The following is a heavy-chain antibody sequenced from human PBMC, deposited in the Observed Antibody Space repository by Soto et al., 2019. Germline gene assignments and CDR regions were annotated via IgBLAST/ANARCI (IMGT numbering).Heavy chain of an antibody. CDR1: GFIFNKYA. Sequence: EVQLLQSGGELVQPGESLRLSCAASGFIFNKYAMTWVRQAPGKGLEWVSAISGDGDTTYYADSMKGRFTISRDNSKNTLFLQMNSLRDEDTALYYCASPKVTSSWSSDYWGQGTLVTVSS. CDR2: ISGDGDTT. D-gene: IGHD6-13*01. V-gene: IGHV3-23*01. CDR3: ASPKVTSSWSSDY. J-gene: IGHJ4*02.